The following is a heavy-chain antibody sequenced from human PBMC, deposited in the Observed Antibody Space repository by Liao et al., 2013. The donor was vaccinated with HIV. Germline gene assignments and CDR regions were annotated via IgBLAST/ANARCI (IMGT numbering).Heavy chain of an antibody. D-gene: IGHD5-12*01. CDR2: IHYSEST. CDR3: ARGRTVATTPLAY. Sequence: QVQLQESGPGLVKPSETLSLICSVSGGSISSSSYYWGWIRQSPGKGLEWIGSIHYSESTYYNPSLKSRVTISIDTSKNQFSLKLSSVTAADTAVYYCARGRTVATTPLAYWGQGTLVTVSS. V-gene: IGHV4-39*07. J-gene: IGHJ4*02. CDR1: GGSISSSSYY.